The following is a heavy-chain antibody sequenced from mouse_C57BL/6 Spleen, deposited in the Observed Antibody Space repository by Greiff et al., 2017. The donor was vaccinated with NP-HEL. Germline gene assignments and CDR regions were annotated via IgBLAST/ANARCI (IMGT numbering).Heavy chain of an antibody. V-gene: IGHV1-66*01. CDR3: ARSDGYYYFDY. D-gene: IGHD2-3*01. J-gene: IGHJ2*01. Sequence: VQLQQSGPELVKPGASVKISCKASGYSFTSYYIHWVKQRPGQGLEWIGWIYPGSGNTKYNEKFKGKATLTADTSSSTAYMQVSSLTSEDSAVYYCARSDGYYYFDYWGQGTTLTVSS. CDR2: IYPGSGNT. CDR1: GYSFTSYY.